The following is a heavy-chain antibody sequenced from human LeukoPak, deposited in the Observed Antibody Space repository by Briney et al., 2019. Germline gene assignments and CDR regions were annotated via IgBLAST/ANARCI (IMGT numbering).Heavy chain of an antibody. J-gene: IGHJ6*02. CDR3: AREYYGSGSYYKGDYYYYGMDV. CDR2: FDPEDGET. D-gene: IGHD3-10*01. V-gene: IGHV1-24*01. CDR1: GYTLTELS. Sequence: GASVKVSCKVSGYTLTELSMHWVRQAPGKGLEWMGGFDPEDGETIYAQKFQGRVTMTEDTSTDTAYMELSSLRSEDTAVYYCAREYYGSGSYYKGDYYYYGMDVWGQGTTVTVSS.